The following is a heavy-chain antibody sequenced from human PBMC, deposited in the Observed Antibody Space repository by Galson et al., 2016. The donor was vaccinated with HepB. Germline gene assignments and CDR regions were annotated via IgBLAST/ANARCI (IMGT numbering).Heavy chain of an antibody. CDR3: VRALSTMTSAQAFNG. Sequence: SVKVSCKASGFAFASYGFSWVRQAPGQGLEWMGWISAYSGRSDYPQNLQGRVTMTTDTSTRTVYMELRSLRPDDTAVYYCVRALSTMTSAQAFNGWGQGTMVTVSS. V-gene: IGHV1-18*01. D-gene: IGHD2-2*01. CDR1: GFAFASYG. CDR2: ISAYSGRS. J-gene: IGHJ3*01.